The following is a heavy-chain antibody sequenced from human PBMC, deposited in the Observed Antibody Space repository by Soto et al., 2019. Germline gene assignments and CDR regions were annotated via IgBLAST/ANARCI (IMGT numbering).Heavy chain of an antibody. V-gene: IGHV4-61*01. CDR2: IYYSGST. CDR1: GGSVSSGSYY. Sequence: PSETLSLTCTVSGGSVSSGSYYWSWIRQPPGKGLEWIGYIYYSGSTNYNPSLKSRVTISVDTSRNQFSLKLSSVTAADTAVYYCAGGRTYYYDSSGYSLFDYWGQGTLVTVSS. CDR3: AGGRTYYYDSSGYSLFDY. D-gene: IGHD3-22*01. J-gene: IGHJ4*02.